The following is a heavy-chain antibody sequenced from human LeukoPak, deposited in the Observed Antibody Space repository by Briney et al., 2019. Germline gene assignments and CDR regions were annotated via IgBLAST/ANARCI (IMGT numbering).Heavy chain of an antibody. D-gene: IGHD2-21*01. CDR2: INPSGGST. J-gene: IGHJ4*02. V-gene: IGHV1-46*03. Sequence: ASVKVSCKASGYTFTSYYMHWARQAPGQGLEWMGIINPSGGSTSYAQKFQGRVTMTRDTSTSTVYMELSSLRSEDTAVYYCASAYCGGDCYGSRGLSADYWGQGTLVTVSS. CDR1: GYTFTSYY. CDR3: ASAYCGGDCYGSRGLSADY.